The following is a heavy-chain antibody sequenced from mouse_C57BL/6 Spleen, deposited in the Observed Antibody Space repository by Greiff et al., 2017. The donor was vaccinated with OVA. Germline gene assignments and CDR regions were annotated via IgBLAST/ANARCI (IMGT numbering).Heavy chain of an antibody. D-gene: IGHD4-1*01. CDR3: ARGETGTYFAV. CDR1: GYTFTDYY. Sequence: EVQLQQSGPELVKPGASVKISCKASGYTFTDYYMNWVKQSHGKSLEWIGDINPNNGGTSYNQKFKGKATLTVDKSSITAYMELRSLTSEDSAVYYGARGETGTYFAVGGTGTTATVTS. V-gene: IGHV1-26*01. CDR2: INPNNGGT. J-gene: IGHJ1*03.